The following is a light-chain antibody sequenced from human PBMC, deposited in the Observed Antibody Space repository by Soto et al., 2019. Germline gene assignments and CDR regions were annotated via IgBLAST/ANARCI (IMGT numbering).Light chain of an antibody. Sequence: QSVLTQPASVSGSPGQSITISCTGTSSDVGSYNLVSWYQQHPGKAPKLMIYEGSKRPSGVSNRFSGSKSGNTASLTISGLQAEDEVDYYCCSYAGSSYVFGTGTKVTVL. J-gene: IGLJ1*01. CDR1: SSDVGSYNL. CDR3: CSYAGSSYV. CDR2: EGS. V-gene: IGLV2-23*01.